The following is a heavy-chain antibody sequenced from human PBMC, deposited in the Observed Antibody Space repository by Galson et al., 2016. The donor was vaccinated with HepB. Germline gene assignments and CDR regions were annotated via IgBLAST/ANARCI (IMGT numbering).Heavy chain of an antibody. J-gene: IGHJ4*02. CDR2: ISHSWTT. CDR1: GDSFSSPNC. V-gene: IGHV4-4*02. D-gene: IGHD5-18*01. Sequence: SETLSLTCAVSGDSFSSPNCWTWVRQPPGKGLEWIGEISHSWTTNYNPSLKSRVTISLDKSRNQFSLKLTSVTVADTAVYYCAREGWSDTHGYDYWGQGTLVTVSS. CDR3: AREGWSDTHGYDY.